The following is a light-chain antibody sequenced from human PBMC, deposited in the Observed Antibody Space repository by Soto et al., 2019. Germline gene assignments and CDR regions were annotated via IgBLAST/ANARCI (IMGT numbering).Light chain of an antibody. J-gene: IGLJ3*02. CDR3: SSYARNRDIL. CDR2: EVN. CDR1: SSDVGYYNY. Sequence: QSALTQPPSASGSPGQSVAISCTGTSSDVGYYNYVSWYQQHPGKAPKLMIYEVNKRPSGVPDRFSGSKSGNTASLTVSGLQAEDEADYYCSSYARNRDILFGGGTKLTVL. V-gene: IGLV2-8*01.